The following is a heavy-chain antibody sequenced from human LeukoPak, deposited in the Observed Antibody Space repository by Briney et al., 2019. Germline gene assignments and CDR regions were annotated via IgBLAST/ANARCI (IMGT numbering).Heavy chain of an antibody. CDR3: ARAIAAAGTSHYYYMDV. D-gene: IGHD6-13*01. Sequence: GGSLRLSCAASGFTFSSYSMNWVRQAPGKGLEWVSSISSSSSYIYYADSVKGRFTISRDNAKNSLYLQMNSLRAEGTAVYYCARAIAAAGTSHYYYMDVWGKGTTVTVSS. CDR2: ISSSSSYI. V-gene: IGHV3-21*01. J-gene: IGHJ6*03. CDR1: GFTFSSYS.